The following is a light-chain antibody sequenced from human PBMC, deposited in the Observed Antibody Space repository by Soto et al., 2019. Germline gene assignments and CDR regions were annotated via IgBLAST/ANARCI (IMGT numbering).Light chain of an antibody. CDR1: SSDIGNYDY. Sequence: QSALTQPASVSGSPGQSITISCTGTSSDIGNYDYVSWFQQHLGKAPKLLISEVSNRPSGISYRFSGSKSGTTASLTISGLQAEDEADYYCSSYTRTSSYVFGGGTKVTVL. J-gene: IGLJ1*01. CDR3: SSYTRTSSYV. V-gene: IGLV2-14*01. CDR2: EVS.